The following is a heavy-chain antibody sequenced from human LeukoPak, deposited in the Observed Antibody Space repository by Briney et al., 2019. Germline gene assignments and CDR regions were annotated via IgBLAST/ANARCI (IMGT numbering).Heavy chain of an antibody. CDR2: IKQDGSEK. Sequence: GGSLRLSCAASGFTFSSYLMSWVRQAPGKGLEWVANIKQDGSEKYYVDSVKGRFTISRDNAKNSLYLQMNSLRAEDTAVYYCARDARAYGYWGQGTMVTVSS. D-gene: IGHD2-15*01. CDR3: ARDARAYGY. J-gene: IGHJ4*02. V-gene: IGHV3-7*01. CDR1: GFTFSSYL.